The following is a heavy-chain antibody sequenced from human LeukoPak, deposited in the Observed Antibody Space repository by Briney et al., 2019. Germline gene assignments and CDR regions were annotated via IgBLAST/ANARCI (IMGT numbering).Heavy chain of an antibody. CDR1: GFTFSSYA. J-gene: IGHJ3*02. CDR2: ISGSGVNT. Sequence: GGSLRLSCAASGFTFSSYAMSWVRQAPGKGLEWVSAISGSGVNTDYADSVKGRFPISRDNSKNTLYLQMNSLRAEDTAVYYCATTRGGFDDAFDIWGQGTMVTVSS. CDR3: ATTRGGFDDAFDI. D-gene: IGHD5-12*01. V-gene: IGHV3-23*01.